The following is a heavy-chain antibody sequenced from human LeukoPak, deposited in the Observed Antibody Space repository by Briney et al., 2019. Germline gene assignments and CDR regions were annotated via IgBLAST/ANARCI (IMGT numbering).Heavy chain of an antibody. CDR3: AREDRGGNGHFDF. D-gene: IGHD1-26*01. Sequence: SSETLSLTCTVSGGSISSSSYYWGWIRQPPGKGLEWIGSIYYSGSTYYNPSLKSRVTISVDTSKNQFSLKLSSVTAADTAVYYCAREDRGGNGHFDFWGQGTLVGVSS. V-gene: IGHV4-39*01. J-gene: IGHJ4*02. CDR1: GGSISSSSYY. CDR2: IYYSGST.